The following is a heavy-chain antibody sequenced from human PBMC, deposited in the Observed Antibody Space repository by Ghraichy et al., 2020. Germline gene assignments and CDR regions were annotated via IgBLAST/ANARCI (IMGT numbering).Heavy chain of an antibody. CDR2: INRDGTIV. V-gene: IGHV3-74*01. Sequence: GGSLRLSCAASGFTFSDSWMHWVRQAPGKGLVWVSHINRDGTIVNYADSVKGRFTISRDNAKNTLYLQMNSLRADDTAVYFCAWDPVRTAVPWGQGTLVTVSS. CDR3: AWDPVRTAVP. CDR1: GFTFSDSW. J-gene: IGHJ5*02. D-gene: IGHD2-2*01.